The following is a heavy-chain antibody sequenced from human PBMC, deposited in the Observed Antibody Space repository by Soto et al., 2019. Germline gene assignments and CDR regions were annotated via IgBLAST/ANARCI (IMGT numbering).Heavy chain of an antibody. CDR3: ARGGYCSGGTCYSSYYGLDV. CDR1: GFTFSSYW. CDR2: INSDGSST. J-gene: IGHJ6*02. V-gene: IGHV3-74*01. Sequence: GGSLRLSCAASGFTFSSYWIHWVRQAPGKGLVWVSGINSDGSSTIYADSVKGRFTISRDNAKNTLYLQMNSLRAEDTAVYFCARGGYCSGGTCYSSYYGLDVWGQGTKVTVSS. D-gene: IGHD2-15*01.